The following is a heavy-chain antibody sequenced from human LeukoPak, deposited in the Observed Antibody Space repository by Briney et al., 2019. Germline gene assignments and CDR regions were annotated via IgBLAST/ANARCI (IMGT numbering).Heavy chain of an antibody. J-gene: IGHJ6*02. V-gene: IGHV1-2*02. D-gene: IGHD4-23*01. CDR1: GYTFTGYY. CDR3: ASFTVVTPDYYYYGMDV. CDR2: INPNSGGT. Sequence: ASVKVSCKASGYTFTGYYMHWVRRAPGQGLEWMGWINPNSGGTNYAQKFQGRVTMTRDTSISTAYMELSRLRSDDTAVYYCASFTVVTPDYYYYGMDVWGQGTTVTVSS.